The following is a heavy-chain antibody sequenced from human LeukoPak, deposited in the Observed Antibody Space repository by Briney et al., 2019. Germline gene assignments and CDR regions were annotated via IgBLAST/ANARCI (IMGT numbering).Heavy chain of an antibody. D-gene: IGHD3-10*01. CDR2: ISSSGSTI. CDR1: GFTFSSYV. Sequence: GGTLRPSCAASGFTFSSYVMNWVRQAPGKGLEWVSYISSSGSTIYYADSVKGRFTISRDNAKNSLYLQMNSLRAEDTAVYYCVTTMVRGVINEWFDPWGQGTLVTVSS. V-gene: IGHV3-48*03. CDR3: VTTMVRGVINEWFDP. J-gene: IGHJ5*02.